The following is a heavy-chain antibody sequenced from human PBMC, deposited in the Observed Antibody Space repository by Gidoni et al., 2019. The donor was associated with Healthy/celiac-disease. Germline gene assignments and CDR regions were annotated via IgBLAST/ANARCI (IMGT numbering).Heavy chain of an antibody. CDR2: ISYDGSNK. CDR3: AKSCGGDCSAFDY. CDR1: GFPFSSYG. Sequence: QVQLVESGGGVVQPGRSLRLSCAASGFPFSSYGMHWVRQAPGKGLEWVAVISYDGSNKYYADSVKGRFTISRDNSKNTLYLQMNSLRAEDTAVYYCAKSCGGDCSAFDYWGQGTLVTVSS. D-gene: IGHD2-21*02. J-gene: IGHJ4*02. V-gene: IGHV3-30*18.